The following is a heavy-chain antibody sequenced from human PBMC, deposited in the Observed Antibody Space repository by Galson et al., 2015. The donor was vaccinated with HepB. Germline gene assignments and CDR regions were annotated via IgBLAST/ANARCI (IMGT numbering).Heavy chain of an antibody. CDR3: ARDRTGSGYFDY. J-gene: IGHJ4*02. CDR1: GFTFSDYY. CDR2: ISGSGANI. V-gene: IGHV3-11*04. D-gene: IGHD1-1*01. Sequence: LRLSCAASGFTFSDYYMSWIRQAPGTGLEWVSYISGSGANIYYADSVTGRFTISRDNAKNSLYLQMNSLRADDTAVYYCARDRTGSGYFDYWGQGILVTVSS.